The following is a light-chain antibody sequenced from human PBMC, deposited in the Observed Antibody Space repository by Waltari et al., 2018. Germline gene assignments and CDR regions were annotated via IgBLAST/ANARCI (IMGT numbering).Light chain of an antibody. V-gene: IGLV2-11*01. CDR2: DVS. CDR1: SSDVGGYNY. Sequence: QSALTQPRSVSGSPGQSVTISCTGTSSDVGGYNYVSWYQQHPGKAPKVMIYDVSQRPSGFPDRFSCSKSDNTASLTISGLQVEDEADYYCCSYAGSYIYVFGSGTKVTVL. CDR3: CSYAGSYIYV. J-gene: IGLJ1*01.